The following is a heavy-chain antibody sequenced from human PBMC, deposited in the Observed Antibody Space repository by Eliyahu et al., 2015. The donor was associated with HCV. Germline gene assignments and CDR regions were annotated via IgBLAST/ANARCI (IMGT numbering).Heavy chain of an antibody. J-gene: IGHJ4*02. Sequence: EVQLLESGGGLVQPGGSLXLSXAXSGFXFSSYAMSWVRQAPGKGLEWVSAISGSGGSTYYADSVKGRFTISRDNSKNTLYLQMNSLRAEDTAVYYCAKEYYYDSCYDYWGQGTLVTVSS. CDR2: ISGSGGST. CDR1: GFXFSSYA. CDR3: AKEYYYDSCYDY. V-gene: IGHV3-23*01. D-gene: IGHD3-22*01.